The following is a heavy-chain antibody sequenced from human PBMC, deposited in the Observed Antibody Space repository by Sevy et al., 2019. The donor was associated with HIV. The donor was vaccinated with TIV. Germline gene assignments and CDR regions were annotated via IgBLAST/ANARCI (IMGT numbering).Heavy chain of an antibody. CDR2: IKSKTDGGTT. CDR3: TNTYYYDSGGYYGIDY. CDR1: GFTFNNAW. Sequence: GGSLRLSCAASGFTFNNAWMNWVRQAPVKGLEWIGRIKSKTDGGTTDYAGPVKGRFTISRDDSKNTLYLQMNSLRTEDTAVYYCTNTYYYDSGGYYGIDYWGQGTLVTVSS. D-gene: IGHD3-22*01. J-gene: IGHJ4*02. V-gene: IGHV3-15*01.